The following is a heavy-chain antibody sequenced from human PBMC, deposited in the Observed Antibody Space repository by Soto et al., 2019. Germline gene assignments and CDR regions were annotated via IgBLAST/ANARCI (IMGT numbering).Heavy chain of an antibody. V-gene: IGHV4-39*01. CDR3: TRRQSSSWYGL. D-gene: IGHD6-13*01. Sequence: QLQLQESGPGLVKPSETLSLTCTVSGGSISSSSYYWGWIRQPPGKGLEWIGSIYYSGSTYYNPSLKGRVTISVDTSKNQFSLKLSSVTAADQAVYYCTRRQSSSWYGLCGQGTLVTVSS. J-gene: IGHJ4*02. CDR1: GGSISSSSYY. CDR2: IYYSGST.